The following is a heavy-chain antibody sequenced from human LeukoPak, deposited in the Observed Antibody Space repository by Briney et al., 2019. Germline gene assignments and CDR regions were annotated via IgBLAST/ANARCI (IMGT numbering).Heavy chain of an antibody. CDR1: GYSISSGYY. CDR3: ASAPWDMITFGGSGPDAFDI. V-gene: IGHV4-38-2*01. D-gene: IGHD3-16*01. CDR2: IYHSGST. J-gene: IGHJ3*02. Sequence: PSETLSLTCAVSGYSISSGYYWGWIRQPPGKGLEWIGSIYHSGSTYYNPSLKSRVTISVDTSKNQFSLKLSSVTAADTAVYYCASAPWDMITFGGSGPDAFDIWGRGTMVTVSS.